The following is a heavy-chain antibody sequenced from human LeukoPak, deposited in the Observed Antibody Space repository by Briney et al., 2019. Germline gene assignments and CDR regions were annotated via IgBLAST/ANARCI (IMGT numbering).Heavy chain of an antibody. Sequence: SETLSLTCTVSGGSVSSGSYYWSWIRQPPGKGLEWIGYIYYSGSTNYNPSLKSRVTISVDTSKNQFSPKLSSVTAADTAVYYCARSTGSQLLWFGEFDYWGQGTLVTVSS. CDR1: GGSVSSGSYY. J-gene: IGHJ4*02. V-gene: IGHV4-61*01. D-gene: IGHD3-10*01. CDR2: IYYSGST. CDR3: ARSTGSQLLWFGEFDY.